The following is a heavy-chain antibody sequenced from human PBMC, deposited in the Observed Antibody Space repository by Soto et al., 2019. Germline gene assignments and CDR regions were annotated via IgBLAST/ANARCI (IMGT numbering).Heavy chain of an antibody. CDR3: ARDLGVGPSYYYYGMAV. Sequence: ASVKVSCKASRYTFISYDINWGRRATGQGLEWMGWMNPNSGNTGYAQKFQGRITMTRNTSINTAYMELSSLGSEDTAVYYCARDLGVGPSYYYYGMAVWGQRTTVAVSS. J-gene: IGHJ6*02. D-gene: IGHD3-3*01. V-gene: IGHV1-8*01. CDR1: RYTFISYD. CDR2: MNPNSGNT.